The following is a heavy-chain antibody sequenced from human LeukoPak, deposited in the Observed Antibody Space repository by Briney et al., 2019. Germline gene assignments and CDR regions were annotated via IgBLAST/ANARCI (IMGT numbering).Heavy chain of an antibody. D-gene: IGHD3-22*01. Sequence: GGSLRLSCAASGFTFSSYEMDWVRQAPGKGLEWVAYISSGGGTIYYADSVRGRFTISRDNVKNSLYLQMNSLRAEDTAVYYCAKEFTPESSGFDAFDIWGQGTMVTVSS. CDR3: AKEFTPESSGFDAFDI. V-gene: IGHV3-48*03. J-gene: IGHJ3*02. CDR2: ISSGGGTI. CDR1: GFTFSSYE.